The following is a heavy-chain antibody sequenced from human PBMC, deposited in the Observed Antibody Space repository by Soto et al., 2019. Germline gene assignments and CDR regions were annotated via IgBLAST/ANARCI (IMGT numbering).Heavy chain of an antibody. CDR1: GYTLTELS. CDR3: ATDLYVYYYDSSGMTRNY. D-gene: IGHD3-22*01. V-gene: IGHV1-24*01. J-gene: IGHJ4*02. Sequence: ASVKVSCKVSGYTLTELSMHWVRQAPGKGLEWMGGFDPEDGETIYAQKFQGRVTMTEDTSTDTAYMELSSLRSEDTAVYYCATDLYVYYYDSSGMTRNYWGQGTLVTVPQ. CDR2: FDPEDGET.